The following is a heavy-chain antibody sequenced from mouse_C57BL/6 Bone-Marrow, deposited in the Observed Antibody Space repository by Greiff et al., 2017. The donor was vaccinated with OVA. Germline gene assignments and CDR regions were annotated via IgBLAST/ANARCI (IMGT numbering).Heavy chain of an antibody. CDR3: ARWGSYYYGSAWFAY. V-gene: IGHV1-69*01. D-gene: IGHD1-1*01. CDR2: IDPSDSYT. CDR1: GYTFTSYW. Sequence: QVQLQQPGAELVMPGASVKLSCKASGYTFTSYWMHWVKQRPGQGLEWIGEIDPSDSYTNYNQKFKGKSTLTVDKSSSTAYMQLSSLTSEDSAVYYGARWGSYYYGSAWFAYWGQGTLVTVSA. J-gene: IGHJ3*01.